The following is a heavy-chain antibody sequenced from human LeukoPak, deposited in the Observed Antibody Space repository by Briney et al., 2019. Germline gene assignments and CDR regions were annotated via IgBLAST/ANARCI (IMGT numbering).Heavy chain of an antibody. Sequence: GGSLRLSCAASGFTVSSNYMSWVSQAPGKGLEWVSLIHSDGSTYYADSVKGRFTISRDNSKNTLYLQMNSLRAEDTAVYYCATASDLHFDSSSYPFDCWGQGNLGTVSS. CDR2: IHSDGST. V-gene: IGHV3-66*01. CDR3: ATASDLHFDSSSYPFDC. D-gene: IGHD3-22*01. CDR1: GFTVSSNY. J-gene: IGHJ4*02.